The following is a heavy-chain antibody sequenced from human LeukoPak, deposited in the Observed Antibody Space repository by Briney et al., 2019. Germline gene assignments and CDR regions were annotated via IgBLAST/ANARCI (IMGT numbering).Heavy chain of an antibody. J-gene: IGHJ4*02. D-gene: IGHD6-19*01. CDR2: ISAYNGNT. Sequence: GAAVRVSCKASGYTFTSYGISWVRQAPGQGGERMGWISAYNGNTNYAQKLQGRVTMTTATSTSTAYMEPRSLRSDDTAVYYCARDQSLSLAYAPQSSSAPLDYWGQGTLVTVSS. CDR1: GYTFTSYG. CDR3: ARDQSLSLAYAPQSSSAPLDY. V-gene: IGHV1-18*04.